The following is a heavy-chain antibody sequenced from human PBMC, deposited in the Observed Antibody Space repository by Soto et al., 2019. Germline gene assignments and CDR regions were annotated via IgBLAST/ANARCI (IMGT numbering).Heavy chain of an antibody. V-gene: IGHV4-30-4*01. CDR2: IYYSGST. D-gene: IGHD3-10*01. Sequence: PSETLSLTCTVSGGSISSGDYYWRWIRQPPGKGLEWIGCIYYSGSTYYNPSLKSRVTISVDTSKNHFSLKLSSVTAADTAVYYCASRKSSPYFDYWGQGTLVTVSS. CDR3: ASRKSSPYFDY. CDR1: GGSISSGDYY. J-gene: IGHJ4*02.